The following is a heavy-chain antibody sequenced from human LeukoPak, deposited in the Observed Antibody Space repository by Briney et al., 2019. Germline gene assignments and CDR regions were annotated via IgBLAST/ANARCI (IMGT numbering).Heavy chain of an antibody. D-gene: IGHD3-10*01. CDR1: GGSISSYF. J-gene: IGHJ5*02. CDR2: MSTSETT. CDR3: AREDSASGRGLGS. Sequence: SETLSLTCTVSGGSISSYFWTWIRQPAGKGLEWIGRMSTSETTNYNSSLKNRVTMSVDTSKNQLSLKMSSVTAADTAVYYCAREDSASGRGLGSWGQGTLVTVSS. V-gene: IGHV4-4*07.